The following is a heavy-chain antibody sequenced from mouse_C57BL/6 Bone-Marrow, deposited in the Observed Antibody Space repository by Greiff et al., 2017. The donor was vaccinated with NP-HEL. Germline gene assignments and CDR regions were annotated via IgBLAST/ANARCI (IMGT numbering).Heavy chain of an antibody. J-gene: IGHJ1*03. CDR3: ARYSYYGSSPYWYFDV. CDR2: IRNKANGYTT. CDR1: GFTFTDYY. Sequence: EVMLVESGGGLVQPGGSLSLSCAASGFTFTDYYMSWVRQPPGKALEWLGFIRNKANGYTTEYSASVKGRFTISRDNSQSILYLQMNALRAEDSATYYCARYSYYGSSPYWYFDVWGTGTTVTVSS. D-gene: IGHD1-1*01. V-gene: IGHV7-3*01.